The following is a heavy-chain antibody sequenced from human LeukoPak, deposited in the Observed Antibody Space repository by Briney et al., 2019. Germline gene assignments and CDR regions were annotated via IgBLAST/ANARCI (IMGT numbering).Heavy chain of an antibody. D-gene: IGHD4-11*01. V-gene: IGHV4-4*07. J-gene: IGHJ4*02. CDR2: IYARGDT. Sequence: SETLSLTCTVSAGSFSTYYWSWVRQPAGKGLEWIGRIYARGDTDYNPSLKSRVTISVDTSKNQFSLRLTSVTAADTAVYYCARQPKTDYQHYFDYWGQGTLVTVSS. CDR3: ARQPKTDYQHYFDY. CDR1: AGSFSTYY.